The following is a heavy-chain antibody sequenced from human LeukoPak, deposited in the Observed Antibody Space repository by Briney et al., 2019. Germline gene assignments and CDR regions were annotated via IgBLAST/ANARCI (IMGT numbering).Heavy chain of an antibody. Sequence: AASVKVSCKASGGTFSSYAISWVRQAPGPGLEWMGGIIPIFGTANYAQKFQGRVTITADKSTSTAYMELSSLRSEDTAVYYCARGPQWLPQGQYFQHWGQGTLVTVSS. CDR3: ARGPQWLPQGQYFQH. CDR2: IIPIFGTA. D-gene: IGHD6-19*01. CDR1: GGTFSSYA. J-gene: IGHJ1*01. V-gene: IGHV1-69*06.